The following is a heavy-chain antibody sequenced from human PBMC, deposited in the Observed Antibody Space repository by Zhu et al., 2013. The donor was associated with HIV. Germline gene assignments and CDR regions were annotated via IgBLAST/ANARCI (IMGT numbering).Heavy chain of an antibody. D-gene: IGHD2-15*01. CDR2: ILPALAST. Sequence: QVQLVQSGTEVKKPGSSVKLSCRASGVTFTHYAIHWVRQAPGQGLEWLGSILPALASTKFGRNFQGRVSFTADTSQNTVYMELTNLKPDDTAVFYCARGGGHVVVAVGTFDVWGQGTSVTVSP. V-gene: IGHV1-69*09. J-gene: IGHJ3*01. CDR3: ARGGGHVVVAVGTFDV. CDR1: GVTFTHYA.